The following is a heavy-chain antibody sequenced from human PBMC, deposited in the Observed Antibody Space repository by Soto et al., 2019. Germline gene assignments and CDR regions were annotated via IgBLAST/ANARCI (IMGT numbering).Heavy chain of an antibody. D-gene: IGHD3-22*01. Sequence: QVQLVQSGAEVKMPGASVKVSCKASGYTFTSSGMSWVRQAPGQGLEWMGWISAHTGSSEYAQRFQGRVTMTTDRSTSTAYMELRSLRSDDTAVYYCARAFFYQGSDSRGYSFDAFDFWGPGTLVTVSS. V-gene: IGHV1-18*01. J-gene: IGHJ3*01. CDR3: ARAFFYQGSDSRGYSFDAFDF. CDR2: ISAHTGSS. CDR1: GYTFTSSG.